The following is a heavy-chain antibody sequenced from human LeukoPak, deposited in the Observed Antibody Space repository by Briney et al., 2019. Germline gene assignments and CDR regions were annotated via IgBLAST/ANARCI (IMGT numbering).Heavy chain of an antibody. CDR3: AKDTPCYYDSSGLDY. CDR2: ISWNSGSI. J-gene: IGHJ4*02. V-gene: IGHV3-9*01. CDR1: GFTFDDYA. Sequence: GGSLRLSCAASGFTFDDYAMHWVRQAPGKGLEWVSGISWNSGSIGYADSVKGRFTISRDNAKNSLYLQMNSLRAEDTALYYCAKDTPCYYDSSGLDYWGQGTLVTVSS. D-gene: IGHD3-22*01.